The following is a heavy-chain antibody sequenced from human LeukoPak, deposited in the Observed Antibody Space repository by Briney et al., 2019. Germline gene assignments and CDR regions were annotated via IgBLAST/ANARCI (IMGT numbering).Heavy chain of an antibody. Sequence: ASVKVSCKASGYTFTSYAMHWVRQAPGQRLEWMGWINAGNGNTKYSQKFQGRVTITRDTSSSTAYMELSSLRSEDTAVYYCAREDWEDYFDYWGQGTLVTVSS. V-gene: IGHV1-3*01. D-gene: IGHD3/OR15-3a*01. CDR3: AREDWEDYFDY. J-gene: IGHJ4*02. CDR1: GYTFTSYA. CDR2: INAGNGNT.